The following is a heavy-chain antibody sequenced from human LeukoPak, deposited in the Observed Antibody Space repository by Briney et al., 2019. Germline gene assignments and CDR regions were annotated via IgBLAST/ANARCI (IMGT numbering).Heavy chain of an antibody. Sequence: GGSLRLSCAASGFTFSSYWMSWVRQAPGKGLEWVANIKQDGSEKYYVDSVKGGFTISRDNAKNSLYLQMNSLRAEDTAVYYCARAAVEMATIDFDYWGQGTLVTVSS. CDR3: ARAAVEMATIDFDY. D-gene: IGHD5-24*01. CDR1: GFTFSSYW. CDR2: IKQDGSEK. J-gene: IGHJ4*02. V-gene: IGHV3-7*01.